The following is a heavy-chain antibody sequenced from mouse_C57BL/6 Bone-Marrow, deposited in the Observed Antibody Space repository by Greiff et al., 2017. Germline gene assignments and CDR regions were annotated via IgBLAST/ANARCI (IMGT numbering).Heavy chain of an antibody. CDR1: GYSITSGYY. CDR2: ISYDGSN. J-gene: IGHJ2*01. D-gene: IGHD4-1*01. Sequence: EVKLVESGPGLVKPSQSLSLTCSVTGYSITSGYYWNWIRQFPGNKLEWMGYISYDGSNNYNPSLKNRISITRDTSKNQFFLKLNSVTTEDTATYYCARERLTGTFYFDYWGQGTTLTVSS. CDR3: ARERLTGTFYFDY. V-gene: IGHV3-6*01.